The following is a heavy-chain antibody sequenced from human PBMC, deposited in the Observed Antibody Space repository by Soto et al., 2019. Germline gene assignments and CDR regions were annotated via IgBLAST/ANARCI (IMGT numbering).Heavy chain of an antibody. V-gene: IGHV1-8*01. CDR1: GYTFTSYD. CDR2: MNPNSGNT. Sequence: ASVKVSCKASGYTFTSYDINWVRQATGQGLEWMGWMNPNSGNTGYAQKFQGRVTMTRNTSISTAYMELSSLRSEDTAVYYCARGRRAICRENYYYYYMDVWGKGTTVTVSS. D-gene: IGHD2-15*01. J-gene: IGHJ6*03. CDR3: ARGRRAICRENYYYYYMDV.